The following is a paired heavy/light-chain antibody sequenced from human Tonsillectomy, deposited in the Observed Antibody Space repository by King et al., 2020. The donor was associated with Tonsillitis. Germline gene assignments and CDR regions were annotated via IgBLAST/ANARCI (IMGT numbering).Light chain of an antibody. Sequence: DIQMTQSPSTLSASVRDRVTITCRASQTIGSSLAWYQQKPGQAPKLLIYKASGLQSGVPSRFSGSGSGTQFTLTISSLQPDDFAIYVCQQYGSYPWTFGQGTKVEIK. J-gene: IGKJ1*01. CDR3: QQYGSYPWT. CDR1: QTIGSS. CDR2: KAS. V-gene: IGKV1-5*03.
Heavy chain of an antibody. CDR2: SYYSGNT. V-gene: IGHV4-59*01. CDR3: ARSNNNFWSSDYLGAFDF. CDR1: GGSISSYY. J-gene: IGHJ3*01. Sequence: QVQLQESGPRLVKPSETLSLTCSISGGSISSYYWSWIRQSPGKGLEWIGYSYYSGNTNYNPSLESRITILVDTSKNQFSLQLRSLTAADTAVYYCARSNNNFWSSDYLGAFDFWSQGTMVTVSS. D-gene: IGHD3-3*01.